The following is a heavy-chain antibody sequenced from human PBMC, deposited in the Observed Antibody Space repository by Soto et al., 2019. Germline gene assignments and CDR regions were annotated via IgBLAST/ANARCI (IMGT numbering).Heavy chain of an antibody. D-gene: IGHD1-7*01. J-gene: IGHJ4*02. CDR3: ARFLWWNYGHPSLFSF. V-gene: IGHV4-34*01. CDR2: INHSGSS. Sequence: SETLSLTCGVYGGSFSGYIWTWIRQSPGKGLQWIGQINHSGSSYYNPSLKSRVTISLLSSSDRFSLELSSVTAADAAVYYCARFLWWNYGHPSLFSFWGQGSLVPVSS. CDR1: GGSFSGYI.